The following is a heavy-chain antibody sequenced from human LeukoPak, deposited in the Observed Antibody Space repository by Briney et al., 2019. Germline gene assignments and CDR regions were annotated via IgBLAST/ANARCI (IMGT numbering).Heavy chain of an antibody. CDR1: GFTFSSYW. CDR2: IKQDGSEK. Sequence: GGSLRLSCAASGFTFSSYWMSWVRQAPGKGLEWVANIKQDGSEKYYVDSVKGRFTISRDNAKNSLYLQMNSLRAEDMALYYCAKGRDYYDSSGYYDYWGQGALVTVSS. D-gene: IGHD3-22*01. CDR3: AKGRDYYDSSGYYDY. J-gene: IGHJ4*02. V-gene: IGHV3-7*03.